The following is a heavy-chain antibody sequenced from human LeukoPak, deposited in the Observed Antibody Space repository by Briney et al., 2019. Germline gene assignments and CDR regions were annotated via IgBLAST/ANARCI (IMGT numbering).Heavy chain of an antibody. J-gene: IGHJ4*02. CDR2: IYYSGST. CDR1: GGSISSGGYY. CDR3: ARESSYGPTDY. Sequence: SQTLSLTCTVSGGSISSGGYYWSWIRQHPGKGLEWIGYIYYSGSTYYNPSLKSRVTMSVDTSKNQFSLKLSSATAADTAVYYCARESSYGPTDYWGQGTLVTVSS. D-gene: IGHD5-18*01. V-gene: IGHV4-31*03.